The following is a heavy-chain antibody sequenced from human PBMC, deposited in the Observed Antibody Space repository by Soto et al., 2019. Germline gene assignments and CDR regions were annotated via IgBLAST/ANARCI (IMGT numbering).Heavy chain of an antibody. V-gene: IGHV3-15*05. CDR2: IKSRTHGGTA. CDR3: TSDVGHMSLPLFSS. CDR1: GFNFADAW. D-gene: IGHD3-16*01. Sequence: GGSLRLSCATSGFNFADAWMGWVRQPPGRGLEWVGRIKSRTHGGTADFPAPLKGRFSISRDDSTSTLYLLMTSLQTEDTAVYHCTSDVGHMSLPLFSSWGQGTLVTVSS. J-gene: IGHJ5*02.